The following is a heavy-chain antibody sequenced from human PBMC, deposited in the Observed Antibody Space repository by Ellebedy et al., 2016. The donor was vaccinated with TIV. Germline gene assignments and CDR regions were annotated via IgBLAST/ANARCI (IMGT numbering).Heavy chain of an antibody. J-gene: IGHJ4*01. CDR1: GFTFGDYA. D-gene: IGHD2-15*01. CDR2: IRAKAYGEMT. V-gene: IGHV3-49*03. CDR3: TRDPHRYCSRVSCPSDY. Sequence: GESLKISCITSGFTFGDYAVSWFRQAPGKGPEWVSFIRAKAYGEMTDYAASVKGRFTISRDDSKSAAYLQMNSLRTEDTAIYYYTRDPHRYCSRVSCPSDYWGHGILVTVSS.